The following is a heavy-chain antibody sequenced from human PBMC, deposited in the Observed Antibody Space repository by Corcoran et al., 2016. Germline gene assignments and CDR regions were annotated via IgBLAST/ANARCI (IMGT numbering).Heavy chain of an antibody. J-gene: IGHJ6*02. V-gene: IGHV1-8*01. CDR3: ARGIVVVVAATRIANYGMDV. CDR1: GYTFTSYD. Sequence: QVQLVQSGAEVKKPGASVKVSCKASGYTFTSYDINWVRQATGQGLEWMGWMNPNSGNTGYAQKFQGRVTMNRNTSISTAYMELSSLRSEDTAVYYCARGIVVVVAATRIANYGMDVWGQGTTVTVSS. D-gene: IGHD2-15*01. CDR2: MNPNSGNT.